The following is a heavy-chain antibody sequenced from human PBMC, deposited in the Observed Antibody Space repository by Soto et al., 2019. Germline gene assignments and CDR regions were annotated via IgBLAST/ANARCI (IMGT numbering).Heavy chain of an antibody. J-gene: IGHJ4*01. CDR3: AKGSTYSFYFDH. Sequence: GGSLRLSCAASGFSFSSYDMSWVRQAPGKGLEWVSFIIGNSGTTYYADSVKGRFTISRDNSKNTLYLQMSRLGAEDTAAYYCAKGSTYSFYFDHWGQGTLVTVSS. D-gene: IGHD5-18*01. CDR2: IIGNSGTT. V-gene: IGHV3-23*01. CDR1: GFSFSSYD.